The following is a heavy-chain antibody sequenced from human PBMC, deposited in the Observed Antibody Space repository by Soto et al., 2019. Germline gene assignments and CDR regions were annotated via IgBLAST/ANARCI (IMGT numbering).Heavy chain of an antibody. V-gene: IGHV1-69*13. Sequence: SVKVSCKASGGTFSSYAISWVRQAPGQGLEWMGGIIPIFGTANYAQKFQGRVTITADESTSTAYMELSSLRSEDTAVYYCARDSHPYCSSTSCLPMDVWGQGTTVTVSS. CDR3: ARDSHPYCSSTSCLPMDV. J-gene: IGHJ6*02. D-gene: IGHD2-2*01. CDR1: GGTFSSYA. CDR2: IIPIFGTA.